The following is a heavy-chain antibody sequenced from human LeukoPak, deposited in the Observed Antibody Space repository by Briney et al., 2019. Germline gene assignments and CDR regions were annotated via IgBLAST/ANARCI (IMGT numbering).Heavy chain of an antibody. V-gene: IGHV3-23*01. CDR3: ARRPGGTPDY. J-gene: IGHJ4*02. D-gene: IGHD1-26*01. CDR2: IGADGRGT. CDR1: GFSFSDYA. Sequence: GGSLRLSCASSGFSFSDYAMMWVRQAPGEGLEWVSAIGADGRGTDYADSVKGRFTISRDNSKNTVYLQMNSLRGEDAALYYCARRPGGTPDYWGLGTLVTVS.